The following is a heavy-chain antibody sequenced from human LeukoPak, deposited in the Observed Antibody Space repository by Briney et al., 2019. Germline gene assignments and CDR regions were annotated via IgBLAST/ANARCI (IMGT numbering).Heavy chain of an antibody. V-gene: IGHV3-7*01. J-gene: IGHJ4*02. D-gene: IGHD5-12*01. CDR2: IKQDGSEK. Sequence: GGSLRLSCAASGFTFNNYWMNWVRQAPGKGLEWVANIKQDGSEKYYLESVKGRFSISRDNTLNSLYLQMNSLRIDDTAVYYCARDFGYGDYWGQGTRVTVSS. CDR1: GFTFNNYW. CDR3: ARDFGYGDY.